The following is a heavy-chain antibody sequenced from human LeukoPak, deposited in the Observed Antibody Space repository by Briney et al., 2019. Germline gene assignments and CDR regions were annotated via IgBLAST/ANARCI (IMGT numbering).Heavy chain of an antibody. CDR1: GFTFSSYS. D-gene: IGHD3-22*01. Sequence: PGGSLRLSCAASGFTFSSYSMNWVRQAPGKGLEWVSYISYSSSTIYYADSVKGRFTISRDNAKNTLYLQMNSLRAEDTAVYYCARDRGYAFDIWGQGTMVTVSS. CDR3: ARDRGYAFDI. V-gene: IGHV3-48*04. J-gene: IGHJ3*02. CDR2: ISYSSSTI.